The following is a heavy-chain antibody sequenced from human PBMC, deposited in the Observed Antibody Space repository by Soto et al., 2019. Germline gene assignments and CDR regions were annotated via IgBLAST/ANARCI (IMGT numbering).Heavy chain of an antibody. V-gene: IGHV4-31*03. J-gene: IGHJ5*02. CDR3: ARYCSGGSCYSDWFDP. Sequence: KPSETLSLTCTVSGGSISSGGYYWSWIRQHPGKGLEWIGYIYYSGSTYYNPSLKSRVTISVDTSKNQFSLKLSSVTAADTAVYYCARYCSGGSCYSDWFDPWGQGTLVTVSS. CDR2: IYYSGST. CDR1: GGSISSGGYY. D-gene: IGHD2-15*01.